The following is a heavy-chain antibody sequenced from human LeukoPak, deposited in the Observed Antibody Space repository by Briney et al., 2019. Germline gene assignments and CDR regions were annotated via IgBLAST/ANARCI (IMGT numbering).Heavy chain of an antibody. J-gene: IGHJ4*02. Sequence: PGGSLRLSCAASGFTFSSYAMSWVRQAPGKGLEWVSAISGSGGSTYYADSVKGRFTISRDNSKNTLYLQMNSLRAEDTAVYYCAKAQRAIVVVPAADDYRGQGTLVTVSS. CDR3: AKAQRAIVVVPAADDY. CDR1: GFTFSSYA. D-gene: IGHD2-2*01. V-gene: IGHV3-23*01. CDR2: ISGSGGST.